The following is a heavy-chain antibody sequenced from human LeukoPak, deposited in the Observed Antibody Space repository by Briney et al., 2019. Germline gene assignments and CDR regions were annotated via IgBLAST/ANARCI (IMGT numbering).Heavy chain of an antibody. Sequence: SVKVSCKASGFTFTNSALQWVRQARGQRLEWIGWIVVGRGNTNYAQKFQERVTITRDMSTGTAYMELGSLRSEDTAVYYCAATSVGATINDAFDIWGQGTMVTVSS. J-gene: IGHJ3*02. CDR1: GFTFTNSA. D-gene: IGHD1-26*01. CDR3: AATSVGATINDAFDI. V-gene: IGHV1-58*01. CDR2: IVVGRGNT.